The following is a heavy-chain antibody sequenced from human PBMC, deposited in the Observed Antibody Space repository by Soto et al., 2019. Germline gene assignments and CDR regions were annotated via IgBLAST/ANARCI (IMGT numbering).Heavy chain of an antibody. Sequence: SETLSLTCTVSGGSISSSSYYWGWIRQPPGKGLEWIGSIYYSGSTYYNPSLKSRVTISVDTSKNQFSLKLSSVTAADTAVYYCARRGSGWYGHYFDYWGQGTLVSVSS. CDR3: ARRGSGWYGHYFDY. D-gene: IGHD6-19*01. V-gene: IGHV4-39*01. CDR2: IYYSGST. CDR1: GGSISSSSYY. J-gene: IGHJ4*02.